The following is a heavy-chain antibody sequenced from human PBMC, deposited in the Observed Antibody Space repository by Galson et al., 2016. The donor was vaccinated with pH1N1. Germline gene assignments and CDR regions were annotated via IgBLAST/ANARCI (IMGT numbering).Heavy chain of an antibody. CDR2: ISWSGSII. CDR1: GFPFDDYA. CDR3: TKIRGYGELQGFDY. Sequence: LRLSCAASGFPFDDYAMHWVRQAPGKGLEWVSGISWSGSIIGYADSVKGRFTISRDNAKNSLYLEMNSLRAEDTALYYCTKIRGYGELQGFDYWGQGAVVTVSS. V-gene: IGHV3-9*01. D-gene: IGHD6-25*01. J-gene: IGHJ4*02.